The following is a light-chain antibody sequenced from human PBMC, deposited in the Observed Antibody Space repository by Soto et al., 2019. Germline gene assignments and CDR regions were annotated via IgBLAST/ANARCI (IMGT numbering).Light chain of an antibody. J-gene: IGLJ1*01. CDR3: SSYTSSRNHV. V-gene: IGLV2-14*01. CDR2: DVS. Sequence: QSVLTQPASVSGSPGRSIAISCTGTSSDVGAYNCVSWYQQHPGKAPKLMIYDVSNRPSGVSNRFSGSKSGNTASLTISGLQVEDESDYYCSSYTSSRNHVSGTGT. CDR1: SSDVGAYNC.